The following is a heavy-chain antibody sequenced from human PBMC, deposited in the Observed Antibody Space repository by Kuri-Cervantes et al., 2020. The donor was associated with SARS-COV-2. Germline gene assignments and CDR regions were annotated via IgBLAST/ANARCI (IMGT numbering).Heavy chain of an antibody. Sequence: SCAISGDSVSSNSAAWNWIRQSPSRGLKWLGRTYFRSKWYNDYAVSVKSRITINPDTSKKQFSLQLNSVTPEDTAVYYCARGKTMVRGENYYYMDVWGKGTTVTVSS. CDR2: TYFRSKWYN. V-gene: IGHV6-1*01. CDR1: GDSVSSNSAA. J-gene: IGHJ6*03. CDR3: ARGKTMVRGENYYYMDV. D-gene: IGHD3-10*01.